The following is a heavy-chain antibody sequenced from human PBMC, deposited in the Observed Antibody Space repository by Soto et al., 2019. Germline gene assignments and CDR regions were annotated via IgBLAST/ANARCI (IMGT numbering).Heavy chain of an antibody. V-gene: IGHV1-69*01. Sequence: QVQLVQSGTEVKKPGSSVKVSCKASGGTFSSYAISWVRQAPGQGLEWMGGIIPIFGTANYAQKFQGRVTITADESTSTAYMELSSLRSEDTAVYYCARAGLAARGYYYYGMDVWGQGTTVTVSS. J-gene: IGHJ6*02. CDR1: GGTFSSYA. CDR3: ARAGLAARGYYYYGMDV. CDR2: IIPIFGTA. D-gene: IGHD6-6*01.